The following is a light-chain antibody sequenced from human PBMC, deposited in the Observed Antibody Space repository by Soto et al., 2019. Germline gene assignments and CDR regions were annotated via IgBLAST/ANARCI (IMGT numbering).Light chain of an antibody. CDR3: AAWDDNLNGPL. CDR2: SDD. J-gene: IGLJ3*02. V-gene: IGLV1-44*01. CDR1: NSNIGRYS. Sequence: QSVLTQPPSLSGTPGQRVTISCSGSNSNIGRYSVNWYQHFPGTAPKILIYSDDERPSWVPARFSGSKSGTSASLAISGLQSEDEAEYYCAAWDDNLNGPLFGGGTKVTVL.